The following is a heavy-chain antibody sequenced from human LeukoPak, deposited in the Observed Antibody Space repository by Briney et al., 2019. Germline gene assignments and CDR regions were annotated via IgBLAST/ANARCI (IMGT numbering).Heavy chain of an antibody. Sequence: SETLSLTCAVYGDSFSGYYWSWLRQPPGKGLEGLGEINHSGSTNYNPSRKRRVTISEEKCKNQFSLKLSSVTAADTAVYYCARGMGIVVVPAAIGGYYMDVWGKGTPVTVSS. D-gene: IGHD2-2*03. J-gene: IGHJ6*03. CDR1: GDSFSGYY. V-gene: IGHV4-34*01. CDR2: INHSGST. CDR3: ARGMGIVVVPAAIGGYYMDV.